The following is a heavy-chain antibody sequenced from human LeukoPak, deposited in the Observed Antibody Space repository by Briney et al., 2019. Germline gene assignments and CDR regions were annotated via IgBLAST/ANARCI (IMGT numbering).Heavy chain of an antibody. Sequence: SETLSLTCAVYGGSFSGYYWSWIRQSPGKGLEWIGEINHSGSTNYNPSLKSRVTISVDTSKNQFSLKLSSVTAADTAVYYCARHVVVGAFDIWGQGTMVTVSS. CDR2: INHSGST. V-gene: IGHV4-34*01. D-gene: IGHD2-21*01. CDR3: ARHVVVGAFDI. J-gene: IGHJ3*02. CDR1: GGSFSGYY.